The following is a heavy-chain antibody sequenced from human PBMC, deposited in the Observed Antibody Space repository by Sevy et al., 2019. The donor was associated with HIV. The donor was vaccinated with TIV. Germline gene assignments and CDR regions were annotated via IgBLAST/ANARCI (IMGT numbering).Heavy chain of an antibody. D-gene: IGHD3-3*01. J-gene: IGHJ4*02. V-gene: IGHV1-18*01. CDR1: GYTFTSYG. CDR3: ARQWGATSRYDFWVPFDY. CDR2: ISAYNGNT. Sequence: ASVKVSCKASGYTFTSYGISWVRQAPGQGLEWMGWISAYNGNTNYAQKLQGRVTMTTDTSTSTAYMELRSLRADETAVYYCARQWGATSRYDFWVPFDYWGQGTLVTVSS.